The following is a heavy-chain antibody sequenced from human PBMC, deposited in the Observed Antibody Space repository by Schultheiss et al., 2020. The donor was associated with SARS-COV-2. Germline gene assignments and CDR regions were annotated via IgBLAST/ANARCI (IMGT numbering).Heavy chain of an antibody. CDR2: IYYSGST. J-gene: IGHJ5*02. Sequence: SETLSLTCTVSGGSISSYYWSWIRQPPGKGLEWIGYIYYSGSTNYNPSLKSRVTISVDTSKNQFSLKLSSVTAADTAVYYCARGGYYDSSGYSPNNWFDPWGQGTLVTVSS. V-gene: IGHV4-59*08. D-gene: IGHD3-22*01. CDR3: ARGGYYDSSGYSPNNWFDP. CDR1: GGSISSYY.